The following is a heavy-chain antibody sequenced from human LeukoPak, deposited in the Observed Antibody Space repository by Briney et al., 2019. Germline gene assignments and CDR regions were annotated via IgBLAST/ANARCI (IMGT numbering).Heavy chain of an antibody. J-gene: IGHJ3*02. CDR1: GYRFTSYW. D-gene: IGHD6-19*01. CDR2: IYPGDSDT. V-gene: IGHV5-51*01. CDR3: ARQGSSGWSPPHDAFDI. Sequence: GESLQISCKGSGYRFTSYWIGWVRQMPGKGLEWMGIIYPGDSDTRYSPSFQGQVTISADKSISTAYLQWSSLKASDTAMYYRARQGSSGWSPPHDAFDIWGQGTMVTVSS.